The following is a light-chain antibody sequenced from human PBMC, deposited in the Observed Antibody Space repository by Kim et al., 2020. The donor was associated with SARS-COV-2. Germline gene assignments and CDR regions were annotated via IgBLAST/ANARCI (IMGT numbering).Light chain of an antibody. CDR2: AEY. V-gene: IGKV1-27*01. CDR1: QGIRNH. Sequence: ASVRDRDTITCRANQGIRNHLAWYRKKTGKVPRLLIYAEYTLQSGVPHLFSGSGYGTDFTLTISSLQPEDVATYYCHKYNSAPQTFGGGTKLDIK. CDR3: HKYNSAPQT. J-gene: IGKJ4*01.